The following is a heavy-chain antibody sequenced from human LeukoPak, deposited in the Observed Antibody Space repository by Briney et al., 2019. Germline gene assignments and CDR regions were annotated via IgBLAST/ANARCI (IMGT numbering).Heavy chain of an antibody. V-gene: IGHV4-34*01. D-gene: IGHD2-8*01. CDR3: AKGGHCTNGVCYRGKYWWFDP. J-gene: IGHJ5*02. Sequence: PSETLSLTCAVYGGSFSGYYWSWIRQPPGKGLEWIGEINHSGSTNYNPSLKRRVTISVDTSKNQFSLKLSSVTAADTAVYYCAKGGHCTNGVCYRGKYWWFDPWGQGTLVTVSS. CDR2: INHSGST. CDR1: GGSFSGYY.